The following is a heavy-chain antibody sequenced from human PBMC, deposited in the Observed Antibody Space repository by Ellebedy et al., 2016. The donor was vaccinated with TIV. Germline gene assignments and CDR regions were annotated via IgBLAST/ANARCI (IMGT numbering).Heavy chain of an antibody. V-gene: IGHV3-9*01. J-gene: IGHJ4*02. Sequence: SLKISCAASGFTFEDYAMHWVRQAPGKGLEWVSGVSWNSDSIVYADSVKGRVTISRDSAKNSLYLQMNSLRAEDTALYYCAKSASGSGRYPFDYWGQGTLVTVSS. CDR3: AKSASGSGRYPFDY. CDR2: VSWNSDSI. D-gene: IGHD6-19*01. CDR1: GFTFEDYA.